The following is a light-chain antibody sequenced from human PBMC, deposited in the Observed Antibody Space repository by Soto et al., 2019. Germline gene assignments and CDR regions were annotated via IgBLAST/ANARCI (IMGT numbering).Light chain of an antibody. CDR1: QDIRTD. V-gene: IGKV1-6*01. J-gene: IGKJ1*01. CDR2: AAS. CDR3: LQDYTYPWT. Sequence: IQMTQSPSSLSASVGDRVSITCRASQDIRTDLGWYQHTPGKAPKSLIYAASNLQSGVPSRFSGSGSGTDFTLTISSLQPEDFATYYCLQDYTYPWTLGQGTKVEVK.